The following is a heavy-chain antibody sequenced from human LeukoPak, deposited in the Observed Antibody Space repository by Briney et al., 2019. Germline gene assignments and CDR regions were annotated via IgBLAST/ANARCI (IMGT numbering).Heavy chain of an antibody. V-gene: IGHV1-46*01. J-gene: IGHJ4*02. CDR1: GYTFTNYA. D-gene: IGHD4-17*01. Sequence: ASVKVSCKASGYTFTNYAMNWVRQAPGQGLEWMGIINPSGGSTSYAQKFQGRVTMTRDTSTSTVYMELSSLRSEDTAVYYCARAHLFTVMDPPNDYWGQGTLVTVSS. CDR3: ARAHLFTVMDPPNDY. CDR2: INPSGGST.